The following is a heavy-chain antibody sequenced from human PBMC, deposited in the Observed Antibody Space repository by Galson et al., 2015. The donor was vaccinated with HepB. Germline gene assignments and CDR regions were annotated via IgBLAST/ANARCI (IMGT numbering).Heavy chain of an antibody. V-gene: IGHV3-30*18. J-gene: IGHJ4*02. CDR1: GFTFSSYG. Sequence: SLRLSCAASGFTFSSYGMHWVRQAPGKGLEWVAVISYDGSNKYYADSVKGRFTISRDNSKNTLYLQMNSLRAEDTAVYYCAKRPSVGFLAPPPDYWGQGTLVTVSS. D-gene: IGHD3-3*01. CDR2: ISYDGSNK. CDR3: AKRPSVGFLAPPPDY.